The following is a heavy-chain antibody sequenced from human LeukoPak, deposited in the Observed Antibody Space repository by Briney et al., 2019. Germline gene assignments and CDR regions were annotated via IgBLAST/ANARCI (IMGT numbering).Heavy chain of an antibody. CDR3: ARDGDTTMVPIDY. D-gene: IGHD5-18*01. V-gene: IGHV3-74*01. CDR1: GFTFSAYW. J-gene: IGHJ4*02. CDR2: IDADGSST. Sequence: GGSLRLSCAASGFTFSAYWMHWVRQAPGKGLVWVSRIDADGSSTKYADSVKGRFTISRDNAKNTLHLQMDSLRAEDTAVYYCARDGDTTMVPIDYWGQGTLVTVS.